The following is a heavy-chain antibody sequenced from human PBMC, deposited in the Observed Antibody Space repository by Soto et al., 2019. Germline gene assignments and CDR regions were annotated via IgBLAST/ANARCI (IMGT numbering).Heavy chain of an antibody. CDR3: AKRAYTPYDLMSFDWFDP. D-gene: IGHD5-12*01. J-gene: IGHJ5*02. CDR1: GFIFADFW. Sequence: GESLKISCKGSGFIFADFWIGWVRQMPGKGLEWVGIIHPGDSDTRYSPSLQGQVTISADKSVSTIYLQWNSLKASDTAMYYCAKRAYTPYDLMSFDWFDPWGQGTLVTVSS. V-gene: IGHV5-51*01. CDR2: IHPGDSDT.